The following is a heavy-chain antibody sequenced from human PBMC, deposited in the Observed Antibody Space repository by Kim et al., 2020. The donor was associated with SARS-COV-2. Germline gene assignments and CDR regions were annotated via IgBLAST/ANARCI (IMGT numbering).Heavy chain of an antibody. J-gene: IGHJ6*03. CDR1: GGSISSGGYY. CDR3: ATTVTTIYYYYMDV. V-gene: IGHV4-31*03. Sequence: SETLSLTCTVSGGSISSGGYYWSWIRQHPGKGLEWIGYIYYSGSTYYNPSLKSRVTISVDTSKNQFSLKLSSVTAADTAVYYCATTVTTIYYYYMDVWGKGTTVTVSS. CDR2: IYYSGST. D-gene: IGHD4-4*01.